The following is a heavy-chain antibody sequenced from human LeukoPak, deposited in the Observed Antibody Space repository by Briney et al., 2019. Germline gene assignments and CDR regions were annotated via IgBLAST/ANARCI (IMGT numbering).Heavy chain of an antibody. J-gene: IGHJ4*02. D-gene: IGHD2-15*01. CDR1: GFTFSIYE. CDR3: AREFMGYCSGGSCGSYY. Sequence: GGSLTLSCPASGFTFSIYEMNWLRQAPGKGLEGVSYISGGGSTIYYADSVKGRFTISRDNAKNSLYLQMNSLRAEDTAVYYCAREFMGYCSGGSCGSYYWGQGTLVTVSS. V-gene: IGHV3-48*03. CDR2: ISGGGSTI.